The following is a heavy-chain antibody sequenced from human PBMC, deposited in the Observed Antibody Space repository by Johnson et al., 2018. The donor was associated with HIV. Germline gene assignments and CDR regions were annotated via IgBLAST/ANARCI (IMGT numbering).Heavy chain of an antibody. CDR3: ARDSGSCYPLDHDAFDI. J-gene: IGHJ3*02. Sequence: VQLVESGGRLVQPGGSLRLSCAASGFSFSTYWMHWVRRVPGKGLVWVSRIDTEGSGTTYADSVKGRFTISRDNAKNTVYLQMISLRAEDTAVYYCARDSGSCYPLDHDAFDIWGQGTMVTVSS. V-gene: IGHV3-74*03. D-gene: IGHD1-26*01. CDR1: GFSFSTYW. CDR2: IDTEGSGT.